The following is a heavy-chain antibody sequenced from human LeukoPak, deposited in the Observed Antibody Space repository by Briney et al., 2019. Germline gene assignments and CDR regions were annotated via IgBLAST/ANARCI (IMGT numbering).Heavy chain of an antibody. CDR2: IYTSGST. Sequence: SETLSLTCTVSGGSISSYYWSWIRQPAGKGLEWIGRIYTSGSTNYNPSLKSRVTMSVDTSKNQFSLKLSSVTAADTAGYYCARAPPTYYYGSGSYGLDYWGQGTLVTVSS. CDR1: GGSISSYY. V-gene: IGHV4-4*07. J-gene: IGHJ4*02. D-gene: IGHD3-10*01. CDR3: ARAPPTYYYGSGSYGLDY.